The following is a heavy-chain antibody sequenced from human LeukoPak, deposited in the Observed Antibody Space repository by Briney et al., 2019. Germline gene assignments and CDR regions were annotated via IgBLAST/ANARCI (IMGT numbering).Heavy chain of an antibody. CDR2: INHRGDT. Sequence: SETLSLTCAVSGGSFSAYYWSWVRQSPGKGLEWIAEINHRGDTNYNPSVKSRVTISLDTSKNHFSLKVTSLTAADTAVYYCARGPTISEAGFFDYWGQGTLVTVSS. CDR3: ARGPTISEAGFFDY. CDR1: GGSFSAYY. V-gene: IGHV4-34*01. J-gene: IGHJ4*03. D-gene: IGHD2-15*01.